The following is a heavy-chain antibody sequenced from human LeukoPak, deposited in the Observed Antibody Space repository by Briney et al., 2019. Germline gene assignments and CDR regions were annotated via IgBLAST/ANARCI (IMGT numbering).Heavy chain of an antibody. V-gene: IGHV1-2*02. D-gene: IGHD4-17*01. CDR2: INLNSGGT. J-gene: IGHJ4*02. CDR3: ARGGDYGDIANDY. Sequence: ASVKVSCKASGYTFTGYYMHWVRQAPGQGLEWMGWINLNSGGTNYAQKFQGRVTMTRDTSISTAYMELSRLRSDDTAVYYCARGGDYGDIANDYWGQGTLVTVSS. CDR1: GYTFTGYY.